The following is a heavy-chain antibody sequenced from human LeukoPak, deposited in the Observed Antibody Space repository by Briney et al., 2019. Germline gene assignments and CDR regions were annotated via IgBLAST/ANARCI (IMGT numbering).Heavy chain of an antibody. Sequence: PSETLSLTCTVSGGSISSYYWSWFRQPPGKGLEWIGYIYYSGSTNYNPSLKSRVTISVDTSKNQFTLKLSSVTAADTAVYYCARYGNDYGVDYWGQGTLVTVSS. CDR3: ARYGNDYGVDY. CDR1: GGSISSYY. CDR2: IYYSGST. V-gene: IGHV4-59*01. J-gene: IGHJ4*02. D-gene: IGHD4-17*01.